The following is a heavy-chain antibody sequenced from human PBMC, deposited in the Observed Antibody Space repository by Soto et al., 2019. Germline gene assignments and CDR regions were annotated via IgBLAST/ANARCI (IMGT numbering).Heavy chain of an antibody. CDR2: IFPSGTT. CDR1: GGSLSGATYS. CDR3: ANSREFDY. D-gene: IGHD5-18*01. J-gene: IGHJ4*02. Sequence: SETLSLTCGVSGGSLSGATYSWNWIRQPPGKGLEWIGYIFPSGTTYYNPSLKSRVTISIDVSKNQFSLSLRSLTAADTAVYYCANSREFDYWSQGTLVTVSS. V-gene: IGHV4-30-2*01.